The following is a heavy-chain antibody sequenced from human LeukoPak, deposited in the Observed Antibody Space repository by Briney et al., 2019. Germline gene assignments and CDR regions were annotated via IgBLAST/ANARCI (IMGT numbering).Heavy chain of an antibody. J-gene: IGHJ4*02. CDR2: ISAYNGNT. V-gene: IGHV1-18*01. D-gene: IGHD3-22*01. Sequence: ASVKVSRKASGYTFTSYGISWVRQAPGQGLEWMGWISAYNGNTNYAQKLQGRVTMTTDTSTSTAYMELRSLRSDDTAVYYCAKDSQSYYYDSSGILDYWGQGTLVTVSS. CDR3: AKDSQSYYYDSSGILDY. CDR1: GYTFTSYG.